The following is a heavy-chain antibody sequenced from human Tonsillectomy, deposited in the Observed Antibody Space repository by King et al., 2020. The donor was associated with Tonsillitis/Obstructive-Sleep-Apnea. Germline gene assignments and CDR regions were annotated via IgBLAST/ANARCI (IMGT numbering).Heavy chain of an antibody. Sequence: QLKLQESGPGLVKPSETLSLSCTVSGGAIRSSYYWGWIRQPPGKGLEWIGNIYYNGSTSYTPSLKSRVTISVDTSKNQFSLKVSSVTASDTAVYYCARLLYSSSWSHGYYYMDVWGKGTTVTVSS. CDR3: ARLLYSSSWSHGYYYMDV. V-gene: IGHV4-39*01. CDR1: GGAIRSSYY. CDR2: IYYNGST. J-gene: IGHJ6*03. D-gene: IGHD6-13*01.